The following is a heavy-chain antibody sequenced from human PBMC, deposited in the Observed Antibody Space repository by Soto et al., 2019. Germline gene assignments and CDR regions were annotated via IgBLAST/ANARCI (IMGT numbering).Heavy chain of an antibody. CDR3: ARDYCSSTSCYGAYYYYYGMDV. V-gene: IGHV3-23*01. J-gene: IGHJ6*02. Sequence: GESRKISCAASGFTFSSYAMSWVRQAPGKGLEWVAAISGAGGGTFYADSVKGRFTISRDNSKNTLYLQMNSLRAEDTAVYYCARDYCSSTSCYGAYYYYYGMDVWGQGTTVTVSS. CDR1: GFTFSSYA. CDR2: ISGAGGGT. D-gene: IGHD2-2*01.